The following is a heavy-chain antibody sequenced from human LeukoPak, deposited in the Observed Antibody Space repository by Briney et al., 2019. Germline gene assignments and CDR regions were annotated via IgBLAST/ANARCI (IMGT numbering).Heavy chain of an antibody. CDR3: ARYIVATTHACDI. CDR1: GFTVNNNF. CDR2: IHSGGTT. J-gene: IGHJ3*02. D-gene: IGHD5-12*01. V-gene: IGHV3-53*01. Sequence: GGSLRLSCEASGFTVNNNFMTWVRQAPGKGLEWVSVIHSGGTTYYGDSVKGRFTISRDNSKNTLYLQMNSLRAEDTAVYYCARYIVATTHACDIWGPGTMVTVS.